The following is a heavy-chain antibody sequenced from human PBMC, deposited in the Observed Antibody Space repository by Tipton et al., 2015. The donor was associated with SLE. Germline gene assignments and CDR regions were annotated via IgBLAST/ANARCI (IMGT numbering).Heavy chain of an antibody. CDR1: GGSINEYY. J-gene: IGHJ3*01. Sequence: TLSLTCTVSGGSINEYYWSWIRQAPGKGLEWIGYIYHNESPTYHPSLRRRVTMSIATSQNQFSLKLTSVTAADTAVYYCATGIIVKFSGSLPIYAYSTWGQGTMVTVSS. CDR2: IYHNESP. CDR3: ATGIIVKFSGSLPIYAYST. D-gene: IGHD3-16*01. V-gene: IGHV4-59*01.